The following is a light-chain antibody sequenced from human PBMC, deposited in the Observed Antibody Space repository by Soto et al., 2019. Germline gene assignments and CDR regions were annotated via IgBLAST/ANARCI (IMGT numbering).Light chain of an antibody. CDR3: QHRSNWPWT. Sequence: EIVLTQSPATLSLSPGERATLSCRASQSVSTSLAWYQQKPGQAPRLLIYDASNRATGIPARFSGSGSGTDFRLTVSSLEPEDFALYYCQHRSNWPWTFGQGTKVEIK. CDR2: DAS. CDR1: QSVSTS. V-gene: IGKV3-11*01. J-gene: IGKJ1*01.